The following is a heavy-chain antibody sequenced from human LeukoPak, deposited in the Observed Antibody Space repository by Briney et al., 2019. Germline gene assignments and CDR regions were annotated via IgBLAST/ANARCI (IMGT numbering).Heavy chain of an antibody. Sequence: GGSLRLSCAASGFTFSIYSMICVRQAPGKGLEWVSSISSSSSYIYYADSVKGRFTISRDNAKNSLYLQMNRLRADDTAVYYCASAVAGTVAPDYWGQGTLVTVSS. V-gene: IGHV3-21*01. J-gene: IGHJ4*02. CDR3: ASAVAGTVAPDY. D-gene: IGHD6-19*01. CDR2: ISSSSSYI. CDR1: GFTFSIYS.